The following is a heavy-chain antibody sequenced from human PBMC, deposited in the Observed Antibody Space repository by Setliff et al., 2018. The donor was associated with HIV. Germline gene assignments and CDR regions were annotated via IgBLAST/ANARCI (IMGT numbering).Heavy chain of an antibody. Sequence: SVKVSCKASGGTFNNYAISWVRQAPGQGLEWVGGIIPLFGTTNYAQKFQRRVTITADESTNTAHMELNSLRSIDTAMYYCATVFYYSSESYSLDYWGQGMLVTVSS. CDR3: ATVFYYSSESYSLDY. CDR2: IIPLFGTT. V-gene: IGHV1-69*13. J-gene: IGHJ4*02. D-gene: IGHD3-10*01. CDR1: GGTFNNYA.